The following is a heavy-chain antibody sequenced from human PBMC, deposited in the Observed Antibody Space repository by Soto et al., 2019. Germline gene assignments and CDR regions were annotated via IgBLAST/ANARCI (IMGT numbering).Heavy chain of an antibody. CDR3: ARGRSVLFLYDYDSSGNAFDY. CDR1: GGSFSGYY. J-gene: IGHJ4*02. CDR2: INHSGST. V-gene: IGHV4-34*01. Sequence: SETLSLTCAVYGGSFSGYYWSWIRQPPGKGLERRGEINHSGSTNYNPALNSRVTISVYTDKNQFSLRLSSVYAVDTSVYYCARGRSVLFLYDYDSSGNAFDYWGKGTMVTVS. D-gene: IGHD3-22*01.